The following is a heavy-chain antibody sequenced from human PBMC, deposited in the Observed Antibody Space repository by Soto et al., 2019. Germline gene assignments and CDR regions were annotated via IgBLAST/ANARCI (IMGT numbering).Heavy chain of an antibody. Sequence: PSETLSLTCAVYGGSFSVYYWSWIRQPPGKGLEWIAEINHSGSTNYNPSLKSRVTMSVDTSKNQFSLKLSSVTAADTAVYYCARRIQLWLERGWFDPWGQGTLVTVS. D-gene: IGHD5-18*01. CDR3: ARRIQLWLERGWFDP. CDR1: GGSFSVYY. V-gene: IGHV4-34*01. J-gene: IGHJ5*02. CDR2: INHSGST.